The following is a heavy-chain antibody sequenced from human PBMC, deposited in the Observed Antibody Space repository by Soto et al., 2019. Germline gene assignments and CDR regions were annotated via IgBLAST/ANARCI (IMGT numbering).Heavy chain of an antibody. V-gene: IGHV3-48*01. J-gene: IGHJ6*03. Sequence: GGSLRLSCAASGFTFSNYSMNWVRQAPGKGLEWVSYMSSRGSTIYYADSVKGRFTISRDNAKNSLYLQMNSLRAEDTAVYYCARPGYYDFWSGYYERNIDYYYYMDVWGKGTTVTVSS. CDR3: ARPGYYDFWSGYYERNIDYYYYMDV. D-gene: IGHD3-3*01. CDR2: MSSRGSTI. CDR1: GFTFSNYS.